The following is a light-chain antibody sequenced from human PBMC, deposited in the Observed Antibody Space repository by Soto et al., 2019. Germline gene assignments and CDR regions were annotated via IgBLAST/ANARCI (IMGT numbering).Light chain of an antibody. J-gene: IGLJ3*02. CDR1: RSDVGSYNL. CDR2: EVS. V-gene: IGLV2-23*02. CDR3: CSYAGSSTWV. Sequence: QSVLTQPASVSGSPGQSITISCTGTRSDVGSYNLVSWYQQHPGKAPKLMIYEVSKRPSGVSNRFSGSKSGNTASLTISGLQAEDEADYYCCSYAGSSTWVFGGGTQLTVL.